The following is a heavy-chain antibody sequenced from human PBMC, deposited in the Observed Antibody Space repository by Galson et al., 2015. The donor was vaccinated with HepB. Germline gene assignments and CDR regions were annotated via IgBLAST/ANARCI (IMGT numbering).Heavy chain of an antibody. J-gene: IGHJ4*02. D-gene: IGHD1-26*01. CDR1: GFTFSSYA. Sequence: SLRLSCAASGFTFSSYAMNWVRQAPGKGLEWVSTISGSGGSSYYADSVKGRFTISRDNSKNTLYLQMNSLRAEDTAVYYCAKDSGTYYKSFGSWGQGTLVTVS. CDR3: AKDSGTYYKSFGS. V-gene: IGHV3-23*01. CDR2: ISGSGGSS.